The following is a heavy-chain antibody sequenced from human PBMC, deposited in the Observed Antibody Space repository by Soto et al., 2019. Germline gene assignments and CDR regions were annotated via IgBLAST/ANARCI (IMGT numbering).Heavy chain of an antibody. Sequence: GASVKVSCKTSGFIFTNYLLHWVRQAPGQRLEWIGWVNAGNGDTRYSQKFQDRVTITRDTSARTVYMELSGLRSEDTAVFYCARDGSPRTDCYNNYKYWGRGTLVTVSS. D-gene: IGHD2-21*01. CDR2: VNAGNGDT. CDR1: GFIFTNYL. J-gene: IGHJ1*01. V-gene: IGHV1-3*01. CDR3: ARDGSPRTDCYNNYKY.